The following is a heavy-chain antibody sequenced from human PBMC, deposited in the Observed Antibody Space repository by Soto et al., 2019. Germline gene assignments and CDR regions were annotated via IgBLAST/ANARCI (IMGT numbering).Heavy chain of an antibody. CDR1: GFTFSSYW. V-gene: IGHV3-7*03. Sequence: VGSLRLSCVASGFTFSSYWMSWVRQAPGKGLEWVANIKQDGSEKYYVDSVKGRFTISRDNAKNTLYLQMNSLRAEDTALYYCARHGGTPDLYFDYWGQGTPVTVSS. J-gene: IGHJ4*02. CDR3: ARHGGTPDLYFDY. CDR2: IKQDGSEK. D-gene: IGHD3-16*01.